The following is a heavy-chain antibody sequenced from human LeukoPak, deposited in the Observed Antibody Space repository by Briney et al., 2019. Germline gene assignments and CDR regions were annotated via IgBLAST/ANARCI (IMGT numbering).Heavy chain of an antibody. V-gene: IGHV3-7*01. CDR3: ARDSRTHSSSWILYYYGMDV. J-gene: IGHJ6*02. CDR2: IKQDGSEK. Sequence: GGSLRLSCAASGFTFSSYWMSWVRQAPGKGLEWVANIKQDGSEKYYVDSVKGRFTISRDNAKNSLYLQMNSLRAEDTAVYYCARDSRTHSSSWILYYYGMDVWGQGTTVTVSS. D-gene: IGHD6-13*01. CDR1: GFTFSSYW.